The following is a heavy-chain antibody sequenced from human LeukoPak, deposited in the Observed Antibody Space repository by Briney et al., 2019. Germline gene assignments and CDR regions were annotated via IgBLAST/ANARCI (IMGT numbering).Heavy chain of an antibody. V-gene: IGHV1-2*02. J-gene: IGHJ3*02. CDR2: INPNSGGT. D-gene: IGHD3-22*01. CDR1: GYTFTGYY. CDR3: ARDPGHHYYDSSGDAFDI. Sequence: ASVKVSCRASGYTFTGYYMHWVRQAPGRGLEWMGWINPNSGGTNYAQKFQGRVTMARDTSISTAYMELSRLRSDDTAVYYCARDPGHHYYDSSGDAFDIWGQGTVVTVSS.